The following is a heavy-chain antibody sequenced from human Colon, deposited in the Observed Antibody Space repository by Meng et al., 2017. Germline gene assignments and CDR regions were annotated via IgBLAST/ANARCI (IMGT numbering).Heavy chain of an antibody. J-gene: IGHJ3*02. D-gene: IGHD1-26*01. CDR2: IYTGGTT. V-gene: IGHV3-53*01. CDR1: GFTVSSNY. CDR3: AKQFSASYGDTFDI. Sequence: GESLKISCAASGFTVSSNYMAWVRQAPGKGLECISIIYTGGTTHYADSVRGRFTISRDNSKNIISLQLNNLRAEDTAVYYCAKQFSASYGDTFDIWGQGTRVTCSS.